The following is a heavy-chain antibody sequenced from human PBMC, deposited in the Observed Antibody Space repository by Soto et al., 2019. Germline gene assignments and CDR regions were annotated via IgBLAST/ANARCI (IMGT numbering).Heavy chain of an antibody. CDR1: GYTFTSYA. Sequence: QVQLVQSGAEVKKPGASVKGSSKASGYTFTSYAMHWVRQAPGQRLEWMGWINAGNGNTKYSQKFQGRVTITRDTSASTAYMELSSLRSEDTAVYYCARDPGYSYGYNWGQGTLVTVSS. CDR2: INAGNGNT. V-gene: IGHV1-3*01. J-gene: IGHJ4*02. CDR3: ARDPGYSYGYN. D-gene: IGHD5-18*01.